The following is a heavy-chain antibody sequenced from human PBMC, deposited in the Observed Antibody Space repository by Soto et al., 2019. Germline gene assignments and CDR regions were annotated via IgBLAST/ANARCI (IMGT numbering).Heavy chain of an antibody. CDR1: GASITYGGYS. J-gene: IGHJ4*02. CDR2: INHLETT. D-gene: IGHD1-26*01. Sequence: SETLSLTCTVSGASITYGGYSWSWIRQTPGKGLEWIGYINHLETTFYNPSFESRLTLSIDRTKNQFSLNLNSMSAADRAVYFCARGGGSDSFDYWGQGILVTVS. V-gene: IGHV4-30-2*01. CDR3: ARGGGSDSFDY.